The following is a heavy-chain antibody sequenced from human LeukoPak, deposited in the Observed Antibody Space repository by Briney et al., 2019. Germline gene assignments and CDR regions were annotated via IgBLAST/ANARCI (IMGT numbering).Heavy chain of an antibody. J-gene: IGHJ4*02. CDR1: GGSFSGYY. V-gene: IGHV4-34*01. CDR2: INHTGST. D-gene: IGHD2-21*01. CDR3: ARDGDSCGYFDY. Sequence: SETLSLTCAVYGGSFSGYYWSWIRQPPGKGLEWIGEINHTGSTNYNPSLKSRVTISVDTSKNQFSLKLSSVTAADTAVYYCARDGDSCGYFDYWGQGTLVTVSS.